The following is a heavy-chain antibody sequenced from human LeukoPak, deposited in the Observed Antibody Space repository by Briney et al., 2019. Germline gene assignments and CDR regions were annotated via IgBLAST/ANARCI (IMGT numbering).Heavy chain of an antibody. CDR1: GGTFSSYA. CDR3: ARANLPYYYYYMDV. CDR2: IIPIFGTA. J-gene: IGHJ6*03. V-gene: IGHV1-69*05. Sequence: ASVKVSCKASGGTFSSYAISWVRQAPGQGLEWMGGIIPIFGTANYAQKFQGRATITTDESTSTAYMELSSLRSEDTAVYYCARANLPYYYYYMDVWGKGTTVTVSS.